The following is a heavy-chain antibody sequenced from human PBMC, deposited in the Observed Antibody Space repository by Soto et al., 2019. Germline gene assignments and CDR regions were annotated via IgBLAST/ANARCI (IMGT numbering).Heavy chain of an antibody. CDR1: GYGFTTYG. V-gene: IGHV1-18*01. J-gene: IGHJ4*02. CDR2: ISAHNGNT. CDR3: ARGRYGDY. D-gene: IGHD1-1*01. Sequence: QVHLVQSGAEVKKPGASVKVSCKGSGYGFTTYGITWVRQAPGQGLEWMAWISAHNGNTNYAQKLQGRVTVTRDTSTSTAYMQLRGLRSDDTAVYYCARGRYGDYWGQGDLVTVS.